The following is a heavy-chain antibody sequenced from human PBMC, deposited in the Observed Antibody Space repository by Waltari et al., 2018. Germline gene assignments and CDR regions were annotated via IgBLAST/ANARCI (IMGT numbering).Heavy chain of an antibody. J-gene: IGHJ4*02. Sequence: QVQLVQSGAEVKNPGASVKVSCTASGYSFITYNINWVRQATGQGLEWMGWMNPYRGNTGYAQGFQGRVTMTSNTSVSTAYMELSSLRSEDTAVYYCATRLSTRLGGRIEYWGRGTLVTVSS. CDR3: ATRLSTRLGGRIEY. CDR2: MNPYRGNT. V-gene: IGHV1-8*01. D-gene: IGHD2-15*01. CDR1: GYSFITYN.